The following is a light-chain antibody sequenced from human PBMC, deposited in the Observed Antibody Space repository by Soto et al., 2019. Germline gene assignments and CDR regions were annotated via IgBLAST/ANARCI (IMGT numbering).Light chain of an antibody. Sequence: ALQMTQSPSSLSASVGDRVTITCRASQDIRTELGWYQQKPGKAPKLLIYAASTLQCGVPSKFSGSGSCTDFTPTISSLQPQDFATYDCLQDYNYPLTSGKGTKVEIK. CDR1: QDIRTE. V-gene: IGKV1-6*01. CDR3: LQDYNYPLT. CDR2: AAS. J-gene: IGKJ1*01.